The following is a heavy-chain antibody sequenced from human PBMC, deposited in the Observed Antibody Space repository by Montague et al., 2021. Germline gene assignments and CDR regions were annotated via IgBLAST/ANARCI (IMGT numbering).Heavy chain of an antibody. D-gene: IGHD6-19*01. CDR2: ISYDGSNK. J-gene: IGHJ1*01. CDR1: GFTFSSYA. CDR3: ARSLTSGLLAEYFQH. Sequence: SLRLSWPASGFTFSSYAMHWVRQAPGKGLEWVAVISYDGSNKYYADSVKGRFTISRDNSKNTLYLQMNSLRAEDTAVYYCARSLTSGLLAEYFQHWARAPWSPSPQ. V-gene: IGHV3-30-3*01.